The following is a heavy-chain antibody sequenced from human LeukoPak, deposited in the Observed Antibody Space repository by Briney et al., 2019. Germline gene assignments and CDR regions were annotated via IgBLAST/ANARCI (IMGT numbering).Heavy chain of an antibody. J-gene: IGHJ5*02. CDR1: GGSISSYY. CDR2: IYYSGST. V-gene: IGHV4-59*08. D-gene: IGHD4-17*01. CDR3: ARRTDYGDYRDYSYNWFDP. Sequence: SETLSLTCTVSGGSISSYYWSWIRQPPGKGLEWIGYIYYSGSTNYNPSLKSRVTISVDTSKNQFSLKLSSVTAADTAVYYCARRTDYGDYRDYSYNWFDPWAREPWSPSPQ.